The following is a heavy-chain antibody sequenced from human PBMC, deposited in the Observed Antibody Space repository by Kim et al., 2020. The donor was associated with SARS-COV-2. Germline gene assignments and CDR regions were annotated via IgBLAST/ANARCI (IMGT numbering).Heavy chain of an antibody. CDR1: GASINSGDYY. V-gene: IGHV4-30-4*01. CDR3: AAYYSVGSFRLFNA. D-gene: IGHD5-18*01. CDR2: IYYSGTT. Sequence: SETLSLTCTASGASINSGDYYWAWIRQPPGKGLQWIGYIYYSGTTYYHPSLKSRVTISVDTFNNQLFLNLNSVTAADTAVYDCAAYYSVGSFRLFNAWGQGTMITV. J-gene: IGHJ5*02.